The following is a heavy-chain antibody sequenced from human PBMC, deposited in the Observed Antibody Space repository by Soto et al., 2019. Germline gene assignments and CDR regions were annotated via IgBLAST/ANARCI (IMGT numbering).Heavy chain of an antibody. V-gene: IGHV5-51*01. Sequence: GESLKISCKGSGYSFTSYWIGWVRQMPGKGLEWLGIIYPGASDTRYSPSCPGQVTISADKSISTAYLQGSSLKASDTAMYYCARRESDGGKAPSLHYWGQGTLVTVST. J-gene: IGHJ4*02. CDR3: ARRESDGGKAPSLHY. CDR2: IYPGASDT. D-gene: IGHD2-15*01. CDR1: GYSFTSYW.